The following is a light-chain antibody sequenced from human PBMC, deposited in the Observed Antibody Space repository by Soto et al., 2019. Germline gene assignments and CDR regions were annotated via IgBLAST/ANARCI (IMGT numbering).Light chain of an antibody. CDR3: QQYGSSGT. V-gene: IGKV3-20*01. Sequence: EIVLTQSPGTLSLSPGERATLSCRASQSFSSNYLDWYQQKPGQAPRLLIYGASNRATGIPDRFSGSGSGTDFTLTISRLEPEDFAVYYCQQYGSSGTFGQGTKVDIK. CDR1: QSFSSNY. CDR2: GAS. J-gene: IGKJ1*01.